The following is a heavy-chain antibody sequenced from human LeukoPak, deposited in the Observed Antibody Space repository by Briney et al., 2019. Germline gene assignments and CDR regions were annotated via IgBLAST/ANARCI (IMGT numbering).Heavy chain of an antibody. V-gene: IGHV3-43D*03. CDR3: ASTPPNHYFASSGYYPDY. J-gene: IGHJ4*02. CDR2: IDWDGGDI. D-gene: IGHD3-22*01. CDR1: GFTFDDYA. Sequence: GGSLRLSCAASGFTFDDYAMHWVRQAPGKGLEWVSLIDWDGGDIYYVDSVKGRFTVSRDNSKNTLSLQMNSLRAEDTAVYYCASTPPNHYFASSGYYPDYWGQGTLVTVSS.